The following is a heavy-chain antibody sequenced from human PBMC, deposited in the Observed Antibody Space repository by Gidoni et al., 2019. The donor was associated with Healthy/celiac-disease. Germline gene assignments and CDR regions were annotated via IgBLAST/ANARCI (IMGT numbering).Heavy chain of an antibody. V-gene: IGHV4-34*01. J-gene: IGHJ5*02. Sequence: QVQLQQWGAGLLKPSETLSLTCAVYGGSFSGYYWSWIRQPPGKGLEWIGEINHRGSTNYNPSLKSRVTISVDTSKNQFSLKLSSVTAADTAVYYCARGRPGHYGSGSRNWFDPWGQGTLVTVSS. CDR3: ARGRPGHYGSGSRNWFDP. CDR1: GGSFSGYY. CDR2: INHRGST. D-gene: IGHD3-10*01.